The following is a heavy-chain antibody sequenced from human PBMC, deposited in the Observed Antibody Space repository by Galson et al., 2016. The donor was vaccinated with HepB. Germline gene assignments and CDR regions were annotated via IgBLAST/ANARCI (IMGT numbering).Heavy chain of an antibody. J-gene: IGHJ4*02. V-gene: IGHV5-51*01. D-gene: IGHD5-12*01. CDR1: GYSFTTYW. CDR2: IFPDDSDT. CDR3: ARLRGQSGYDSQYFDH. Sequence: QSGAEVKKPGESLKISCKGSGYSFTTYWIGWVRQMPGKGLEWMGIIFPDDSDTRYSPSFQGQVTISADKSISTAYLQWSSLKASGTAIYYCARLRGQSGYDSQYFDHWGQGTLVTVSS.